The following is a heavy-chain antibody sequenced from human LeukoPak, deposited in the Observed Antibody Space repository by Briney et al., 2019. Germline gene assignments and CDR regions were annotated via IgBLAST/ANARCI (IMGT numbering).Heavy chain of an antibody. Sequence: GGSLRLSGAASGFTFSSYAMNWVPQAPGKGLEWVAFISYDGSNKYYADSVKGRFTISRDNSKNTLYLQMNSLRAEDTAVYYCASQGGLLWFGELSGGMDVWGQGTTVTVSS. CDR3: ASQGGLLWFGELSGGMDV. D-gene: IGHD3-10*01. CDR2: ISYDGSNK. J-gene: IGHJ6*02. CDR1: GFTFSSYA. V-gene: IGHV3-30-3*01.